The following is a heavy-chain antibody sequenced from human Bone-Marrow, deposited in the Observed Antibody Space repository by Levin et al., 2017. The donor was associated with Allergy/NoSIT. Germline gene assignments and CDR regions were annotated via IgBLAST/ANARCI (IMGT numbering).Heavy chain of an antibody. CDR3: ARVGWGWRSSTSGLFDY. V-gene: IGHV4-38-2*01. D-gene: IGHD2-2*01. CDR2: IYHSGST. J-gene: IGHJ4*02. CDR1: GYSISSGYY. Sequence: TSETLSLTCAVSGYSISSGYYWGWIRQPPGKGLEWIGSIYHSGSTYYNPSLKSRVTISVDTSKNQFSLKLSSVTAADTAVYYCARVGWGWRSSTSGLFDYWGQGTLVTVSS.